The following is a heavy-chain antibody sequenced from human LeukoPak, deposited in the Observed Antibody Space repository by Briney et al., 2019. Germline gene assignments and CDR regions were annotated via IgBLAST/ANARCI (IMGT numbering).Heavy chain of an antibody. D-gene: IGHD3-10*01. V-gene: IGHV4-59*01. CDR2: IYYSGST. Sequence: SETLSLTCTVSGGPISSYYWSWIRQPPGKGLGWIGYIYYSGSTNYNPSLKSRVTISVDTSKNQFSLKLSSVTAADTAVYYCARGIMVRGNYMDVWGKGTTVTISS. CDR3: ARGIMVRGNYMDV. J-gene: IGHJ6*03. CDR1: GGPISSYY.